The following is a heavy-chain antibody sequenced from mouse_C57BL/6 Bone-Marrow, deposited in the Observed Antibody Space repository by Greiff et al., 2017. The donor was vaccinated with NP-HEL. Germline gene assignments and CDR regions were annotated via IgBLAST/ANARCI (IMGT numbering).Heavy chain of an antibody. CDR2: IYPGSGST. V-gene: IGHV1-55*01. CDR1: GYTFTSYW. D-gene: IGHD2-3*01. CDR3: ARWLLPDWYFDV. J-gene: IGHJ1*03. Sequence: QVQLQQPGAELVKPGASVKMSCKASGYTFTSYWITWVKQRPGQGLEWIGDIYPGSGSTNYNEKFKSKATLTVDTSSSTAYMQLSSLTSEDSAVYYCARWLLPDWYFDVWGTGTTGTVSS.